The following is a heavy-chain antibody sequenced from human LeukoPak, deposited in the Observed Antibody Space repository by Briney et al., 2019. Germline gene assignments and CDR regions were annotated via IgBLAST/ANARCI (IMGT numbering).Heavy chain of an antibody. V-gene: IGHV1-18*01. D-gene: IGHD3-9*01. Sequence: VASVKVSCKASGYTFTSYGISWVRQAPGQGLEWMGWISAYNGNTNYAQKLQGRVTMTTDTSTSTAYMELRRLRSDDTVVYYCAGDLADYDILTGYYDSVYWGQGTLVTVSS. CDR3: AGDLADYDILTGYYDSVY. CDR2: ISAYNGNT. CDR1: GYTFTSYG. J-gene: IGHJ4*01.